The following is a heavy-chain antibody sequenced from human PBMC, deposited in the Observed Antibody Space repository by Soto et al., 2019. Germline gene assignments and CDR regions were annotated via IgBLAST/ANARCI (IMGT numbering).Heavy chain of an antibody. CDR3: ARDGGGDFQKDLDF. CDR1: GFTFSSYW. J-gene: IGHJ6*02. Sequence: QLGGPLRLSCAASGFTFSSYWMHWSRQAPGKGLVWGTRINTDGSGTTYADSVKGRFTISRDNAENSVYLEMESLRGEDTALYYCARDGGGDFQKDLDFWGRGTTVTVSS. V-gene: IGHV3-74*01. D-gene: IGHD4-17*01. CDR2: INTDGSGT.